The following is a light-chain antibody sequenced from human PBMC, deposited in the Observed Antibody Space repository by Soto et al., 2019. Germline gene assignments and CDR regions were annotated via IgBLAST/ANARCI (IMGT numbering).Light chain of an antibody. CDR3: QQRSDWPPT. V-gene: IGKV3D-20*02. CDR1: QSVSSNY. J-gene: IGKJ5*01. CDR2: GAS. Sequence: EIVLTQSPGTLSLSPGERATLSCRTNQSVSSNYLAWYHQKPGRAPRLLIYGASSRATGIPDRFSGSGSGTDFTLTISRLEPEDFAVYFCQQRSDWPPTFGQGTRLEIK.